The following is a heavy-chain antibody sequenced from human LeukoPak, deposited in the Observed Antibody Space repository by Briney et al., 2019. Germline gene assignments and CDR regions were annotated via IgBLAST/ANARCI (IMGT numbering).Heavy chain of an antibody. Sequence: ASVKVSCKASGYTFSSYGISWVRQAPGQGLEWMGWISAYDGNTDYAQNLQGRVTMTADTSTSTAYMELRSLRSDDTAVYYCARAVRGYSYAYLPYWGQGTLVTVSS. CDR1: GYTFSSYG. V-gene: IGHV1-18*01. D-gene: IGHD5-18*01. J-gene: IGHJ4*02. CDR2: ISAYDGNT. CDR3: ARAVRGYSYAYLPY.